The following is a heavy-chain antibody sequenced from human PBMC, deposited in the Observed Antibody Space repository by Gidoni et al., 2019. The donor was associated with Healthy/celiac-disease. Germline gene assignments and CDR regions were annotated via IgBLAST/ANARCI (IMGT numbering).Heavy chain of an antibody. Sequence: QAQLVQSGAEVKKPGASVRVSCKASGYSFTTYGYSWVRQAPGQGLAWMGWISGYNGDTNDAQKFQGRVTMTTDTSTSTVYMDLRSLISDDTAVYYCAVVRGVIPHWGQGTLVTVSS. CDR2: ISGYNGDT. CDR1: GYSFTTYG. V-gene: IGHV1-18*01. CDR3: AVVRGVIPH. D-gene: IGHD3-10*01. J-gene: IGHJ4*02.